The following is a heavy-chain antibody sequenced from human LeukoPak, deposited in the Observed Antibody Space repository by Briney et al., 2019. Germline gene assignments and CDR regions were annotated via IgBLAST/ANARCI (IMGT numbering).Heavy chain of an antibody. CDR1: GFTFSNYA. J-gene: IGHJ4*02. CDR3: AKDQTHFYGRDGSEGLDY. CDR2: ISGSGDST. V-gene: IGHV3-23*01. D-gene: IGHD5-24*01. Sequence: GGSLRLSCAASGFTFSNYAMSWVRQAPGKGLEWVSTISGSGDSTYYADSVKGRFTISRDNSKITLYLQMNSLRVADTALYYCAKDQTHFYGRDGSEGLDYWGQGALVTVSS.